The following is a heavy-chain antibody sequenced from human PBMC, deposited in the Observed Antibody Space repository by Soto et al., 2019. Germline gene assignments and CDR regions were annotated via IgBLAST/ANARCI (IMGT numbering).Heavy chain of an antibody. V-gene: IGHV1-69*01. Sequence: QVQLVQSGAEVRKPGSSVNVSCKASGDTFTKYAISWVRQAPGQGLEWVGGLIPVFGTTNNAQKFRDRVTITADESTSTVYMELSSLRSEDTAVYYCARPSGGRIRYLEPFDYWGQGTQITVS. D-gene: IGHD3-3*01. J-gene: IGHJ4*02. CDR3: ARPSGGRIRYLEPFDY. CDR2: LIPVFGTT. CDR1: GDTFTKYA.